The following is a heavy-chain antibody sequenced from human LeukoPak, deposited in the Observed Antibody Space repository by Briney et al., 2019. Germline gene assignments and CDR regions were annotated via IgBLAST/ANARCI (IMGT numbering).Heavy chain of an antibody. CDR2: INHSGST. Sequence: SETLSLTCAVYGGSFSGYYWSWIRQPPGKGLEWIGEINHSGSTNYNPSLKSRVTISVDTSKNQFSLKLSSVTAADTAVYYCARGAESKILWFGELPFDYWGQGTLVTVSS. D-gene: IGHD3-10*01. CDR1: GGSFSGYY. CDR3: ARGAESKILWFGELPFDY. J-gene: IGHJ4*02. V-gene: IGHV4-34*01.